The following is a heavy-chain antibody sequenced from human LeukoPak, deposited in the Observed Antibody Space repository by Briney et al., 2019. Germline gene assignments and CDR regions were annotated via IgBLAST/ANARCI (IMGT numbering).Heavy chain of an antibody. D-gene: IGHD3-22*01. Sequence: SETLSLTCTVSGGSIRSSYYYWGWIRQPPGKGLEWIGSIYDSGSTYYNPSLKSRVTISVDTSKNQFSLKLNSVTAADTAVYYCAREPYYYDSSGYRHGHAFDIWGQGTMVTVSS. V-gene: IGHV4-39*02. CDR2: IYDSGST. CDR3: AREPYYYDSSGYRHGHAFDI. J-gene: IGHJ3*02. CDR1: GGSIRSSYYY.